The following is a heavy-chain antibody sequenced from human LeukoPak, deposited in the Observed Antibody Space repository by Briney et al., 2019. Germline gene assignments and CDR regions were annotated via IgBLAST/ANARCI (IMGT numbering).Heavy chain of an antibody. CDR2: INPSGGST. J-gene: IGHJ5*02. D-gene: IGHD6-13*01. CDR3: ARDGSAKSSWYLNWFDP. CDR1: GYTFTSYY. V-gene: IGHV1-46*01. Sequence: ASLKVSCKASGYTFTSYYMHWVRQAPGQGLERMGIINPSGGSTSYAQKFQGRVTMTRDKSTSTVYMELSSLRSEDTAVYYCARDGSAKSSWYLNWFDPWGQGTLVTVSS.